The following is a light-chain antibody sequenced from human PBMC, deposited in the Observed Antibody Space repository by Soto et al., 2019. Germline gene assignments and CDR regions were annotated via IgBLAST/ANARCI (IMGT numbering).Light chain of an antibody. J-gene: IGKJ1*01. Sequence: TQSPSSLSSSVGEKIILTCRASRDVGSDVSWYKQKPGQAPKLLIYAASNLYTGVPSRFRGSRSGTEFTLTISSLQPEDFESYYCLQDYGDSWTFGQGTKVDIK. V-gene: IGKV1-6*01. CDR3: LQDYGDSWT. CDR1: RDVGSD. CDR2: AAS.